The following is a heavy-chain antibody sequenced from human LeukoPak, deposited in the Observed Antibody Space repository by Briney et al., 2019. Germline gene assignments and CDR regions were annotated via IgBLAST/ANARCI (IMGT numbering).Heavy chain of an antibody. J-gene: IGHJ4*02. CDR2: VSGSGGST. Sequence: GWSLRLSCAASGFTFSTYVMSWVRQAPGKGLEWVSSVSGSGGSTYYAASVKGRFTISRDNSKNTLYLQMNSLRAEDTALYYCAKTSGGYTSSPPFDYWGPGTLVTVSS. D-gene: IGHD6-6*01. CDR3: AKTSGGYTSSPPFDY. V-gene: IGHV3-23*01. CDR1: GFTFSTYV.